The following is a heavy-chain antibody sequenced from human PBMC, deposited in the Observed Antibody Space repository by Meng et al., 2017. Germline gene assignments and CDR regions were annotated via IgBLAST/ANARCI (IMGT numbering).Heavy chain of an antibody. J-gene: IGHJ6*02. Sequence: GESLKISCAASGFTFSSYSMNWVRQAPGKGLEWVSSISSSSSYIYYADSVKGRFTISRDNAKNSLYLQMNSLRAEDTAVYYCARDRNLWIGELLPIYYYGMDVWGQGTTVTVSS. V-gene: IGHV3-21*01. CDR3: ARDRNLWIGELLPIYYYGMDV. CDR2: ISSSSSYI. CDR1: GFTFSSYS. D-gene: IGHD3-10*01.